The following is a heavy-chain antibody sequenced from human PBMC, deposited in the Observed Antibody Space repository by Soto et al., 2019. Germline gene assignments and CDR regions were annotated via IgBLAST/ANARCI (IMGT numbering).Heavy chain of an antibody. CDR2: MSHYGSKK. V-gene: IGHV3-30*18. D-gene: IGHD1-26*01. Sequence: HPGGSLRLWLAAPVFAISSVSMLWVRQGPGKGLEWVAIMSHYGSKKYHADSVKGRFTVSRDNSEITLYLQMTSLRPEDTAMYYCAKFRSSAYYGVDFWGQGTLVTVSS. CDR3: AKFRSSAYYGVDF. J-gene: IGHJ4*02. CDR1: VFAISSVS.